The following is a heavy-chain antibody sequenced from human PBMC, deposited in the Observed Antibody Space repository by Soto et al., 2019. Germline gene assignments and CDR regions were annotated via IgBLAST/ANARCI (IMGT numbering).Heavy chain of an antibody. CDR2: IKQEGSQK. CDR1: GFNSRSYW. V-gene: IGHV3-7*03. J-gene: IGHJ4*02. D-gene: IGHD2-2*01. Sequence: GGPLTLYCAASGFNSRSYWMRWVRQAPGQGLEWVANIKQEGSQKYYVDPVKGRFTISRDNAKNSLYLKRNSLRAEDTAVYYCARSASYCSRTSCHFNYWGQG. CDR3: ARSASYCSRTSCHFNY.